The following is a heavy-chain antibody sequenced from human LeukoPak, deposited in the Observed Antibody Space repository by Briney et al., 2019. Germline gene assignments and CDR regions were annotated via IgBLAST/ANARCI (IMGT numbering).Heavy chain of an antibody. V-gene: IGHV3-23*01. CDR2: LSGSGGST. J-gene: IGHJ4*02. CDR1: GFSLSNYA. D-gene: IGHD3-3*01. Sequence: GGSLRLSCAASGFSLSNYAMSWVRQAPGKGLEWVSALSGSGGSTYYSDSLKGRFTISRDNSKNTLYLQMNSLRAEDTAVYYCAKDLVDFWSGGTFHYFDYWGQGTLVTVSS. CDR3: AKDLVDFWSGGTFHYFDY.